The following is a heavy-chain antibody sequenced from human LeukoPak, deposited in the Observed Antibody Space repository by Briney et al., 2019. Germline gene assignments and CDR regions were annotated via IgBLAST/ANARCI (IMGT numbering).Heavy chain of an antibody. CDR2: ISNSDDST. D-gene: IGHD1-26*01. Sequence: GGSLRLSCAASGFPFSSYAMSWVRQAPGKGLEWVSTISNSDDSTYYADSVKGRFTISRDNAKNSLYLQMNSLRAEDTAVYYCARRVGGWGQGTLVTVSS. J-gene: IGHJ4*02. V-gene: IGHV3-23*01. CDR3: ARRVGG. CDR1: GFPFSSYA.